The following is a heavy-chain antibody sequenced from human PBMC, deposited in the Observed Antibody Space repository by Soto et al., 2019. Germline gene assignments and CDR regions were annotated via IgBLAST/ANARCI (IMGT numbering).Heavy chain of an antibody. V-gene: IGHV4-31*03. D-gene: IGHD1-26*01. CDR1: GGSISSGGYY. J-gene: IGHJ3*02. CDR3: AREARGDAAGRNAFDI. Sequence: QVQLQESGPGLVKPSQTLSLTCTVSGGSISSGGYYWSWIRQHPGKGLEWIGYIYYSGSTNYNPSLKSRVTISVDTSKNQFSLKLSSVTAADTAVYYCAREARGDAAGRNAFDIWGQGTMVTVSS. CDR2: IYYSGST.